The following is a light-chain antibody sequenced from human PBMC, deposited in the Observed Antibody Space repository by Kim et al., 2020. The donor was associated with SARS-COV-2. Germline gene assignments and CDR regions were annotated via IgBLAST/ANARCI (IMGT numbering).Light chain of an antibody. CDR3: AAWDDSLSTWV. CDR2: RDD. CDR1: SPNIGTKS. V-gene: IGLV1-44*01. J-gene: IGLJ3*02. Sequence: QSMLTQPPSASGTPGQRVTISCSGSSPNIGTKSVNWYQQLPGTAPKVFIYRDDQRPSGVPDRFAGSKSGTSASLVISGLQSEDEADYYCAAWDDSLSTWVFGGGTQLTVL.